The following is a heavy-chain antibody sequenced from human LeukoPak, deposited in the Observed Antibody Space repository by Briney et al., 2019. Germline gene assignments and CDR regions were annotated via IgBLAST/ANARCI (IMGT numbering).Heavy chain of an antibody. D-gene: IGHD3-3*01. CDR3: ARARVSLFGGSGY. CDR2: IKQDGSQR. Sequence: GGSLRLSCAASGFTFSNAWMSWVRQAPGKGLEWVANIKQDGSQRYYVDSVKGRFTISRDNAKNSLYLQMDSLRAEDTALYYCARARVSLFGGSGYWGQGTLVTVSS. J-gene: IGHJ4*02. CDR1: GFTFSNAW. V-gene: IGHV3-7*01.